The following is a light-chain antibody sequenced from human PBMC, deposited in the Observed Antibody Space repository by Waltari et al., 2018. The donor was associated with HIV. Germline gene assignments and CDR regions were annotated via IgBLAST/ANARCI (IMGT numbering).Light chain of an antibody. CDR1: SSAVGGYNY. CDR2: EVS. V-gene: IGLV2-14*01. CDR3: SSYTSSSLVV. Sequence: QSALTQPASVSASPGQSITISCTGTSSAVGGYNYVSWYQQHPGKAPKRMIYEVSNRPSGVSNRFSGSKSGNTASLTISGLQAEDEADYYCSSYTSSSLVVFGGGTKLTVL. J-gene: IGLJ2*01.